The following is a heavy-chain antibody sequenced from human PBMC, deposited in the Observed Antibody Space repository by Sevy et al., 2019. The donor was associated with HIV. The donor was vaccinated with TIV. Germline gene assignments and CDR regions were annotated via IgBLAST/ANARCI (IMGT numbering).Heavy chain of an antibody. CDR3: ARMRVGSKSFDY. D-gene: IGHD3-10*01. V-gene: IGHV4-30-2*01. Sequence: SETLSLTCAVSGGSISSGGYSWSWIRQPPGKGLEWIGYIYHSGSTYYNPSLKSRVTLSVDRAKNQYSLKLSSVTAADTAVYYCARMRVGSKSFDYWGQGTLVTVSS. CDR2: IYHSGST. J-gene: IGHJ4*02. CDR1: GGSISSGGYS.